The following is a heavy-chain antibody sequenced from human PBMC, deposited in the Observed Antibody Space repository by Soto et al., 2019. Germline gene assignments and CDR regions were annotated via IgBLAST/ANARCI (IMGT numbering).Heavy chain of an antibody. CDR2: ISYDGSNK. CDR3: AVPPYSSSWYGFFQH. V-gene: IGHV3-30*03. CDR1: GFTFSRYG. J-gene: IGHJ1*01. Sequence: QVQLVESGGGVVQPGRSLRLSCAASGFTFSRYGMHWDRQAPDKGLEWVAVISYDGSNKYYPDSVKGRFTISRDNSKNTLYLQMNSLRAEDTAVYCCAVPPYSSSWYGFFQHWGQGTLVTVSS. D-gene: IGHD6-13*01.